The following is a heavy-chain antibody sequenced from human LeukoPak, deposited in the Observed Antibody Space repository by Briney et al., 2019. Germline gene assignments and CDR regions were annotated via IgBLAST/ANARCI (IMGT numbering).Heavy chain of an antibody. V-gene: IGHV3-11*01. Sequence: GGSLRLSCAASGFTFSDYYMSWIRQAPGKGLEWVSYISSSGSTIYYADSVKGRFTISRDNAKNSLYLQMNSLRVEDTAVYYCARDELATMIVFVVWSTHYYMDVWGKGTTVTVSS. D-gene: IGHD3-22*01. CDR2: ISSSGSTI. CDR1: GFTFSDYY. CDR3: ARDELATMIVFVVWSTHYYMDV. J-gene: IGHJ6*03.